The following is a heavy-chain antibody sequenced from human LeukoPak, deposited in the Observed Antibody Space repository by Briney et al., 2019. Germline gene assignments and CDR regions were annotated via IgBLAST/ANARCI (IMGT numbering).Heavy chain of an antibody. CDR3: ARVAGNCGGDCYRLLY. CDR2: MNPNSGNT. CDR1: GYTFTTYD. V-gene: IGHV1-8*01. Sequence: ASVKVSCKASGYTFTTYDINWVRQATGQGPEWLGWMNPNSGNTGYAQKFQGRVTVTRNISITTAYMELTNPRSEDTAVYYCARVAGNCGGDCYRLLYWGQGTLVTVSS. J-gene: IGHJ4*02. D-gene: IGHD2-21*01.